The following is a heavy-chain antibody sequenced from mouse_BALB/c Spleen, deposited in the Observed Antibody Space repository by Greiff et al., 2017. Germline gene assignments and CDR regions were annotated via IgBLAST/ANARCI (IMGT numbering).Heavy chain of an antibody. Sequence: EVHLVESGPGLVKPSQSLSLTCTVTGFSITSDYAWNWIRQVPGNLLEWMGYISYSGSTSYNPSLKSRIPITRDTSKNQFFLQLNAVTTEDTATYDCARWRSAWFAYWGQGTLVTVSA. CDR1: GFSITSDYA. CDR2: ISYSGST. V-gene: IGHV3-2*02. CDR3: ARWRSAWFAY. J-gene: IGHJ3*01.